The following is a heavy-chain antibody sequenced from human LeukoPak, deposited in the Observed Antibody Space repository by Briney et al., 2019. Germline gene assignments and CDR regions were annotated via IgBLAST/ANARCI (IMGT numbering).Heavy chain of an antibody. CDR3: ARVGYYGSGSYYKDYFEH. J-gene: IGHJ4*02. Sequence: SETPSLTCTVSGVSISSYYWTWIRQPPGRGLEWIGFISNSAITDYNPSLKSRVTISRDTTKNQFSLKLNSVTAADTAVYYCARVGYYGSGSYYKDYFEHLGQGTRVTVSS. CDR2: ISNSAIT. V-gene: IGHV4-59*01. D-gene: IGHD3-10*01. CDR1: GVSISSYY.